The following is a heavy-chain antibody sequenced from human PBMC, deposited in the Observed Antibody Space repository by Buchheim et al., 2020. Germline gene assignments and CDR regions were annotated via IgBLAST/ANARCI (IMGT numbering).Heavy chain of an antibody. CDR2: ISGSGGGT. J-gene: IGHJ6*02. CDR3: ARYYDFWSGYPLDYYGMDV. D-gene: IGHD3-3*01. CDR1: GFTFSSYA. Sequence: EVQLLESGGGLVQPGGSLRLSCAASGFTFSSYAMSWVRQAPGKGLEWVSAISGSGGGTYYADSVKGRFTISRDNSKNTLYLQMNSLRAEDTAVYYCARYYDFWSGYPLDYYGMDVWGQGTT. V-gene: IGHV3-23*01.